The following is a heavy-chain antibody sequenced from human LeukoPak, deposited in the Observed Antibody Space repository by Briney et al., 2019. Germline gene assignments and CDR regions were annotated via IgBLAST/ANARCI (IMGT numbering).Heavy chain of an antibody. J-gene: IGHJ3*02. Sequence: GGSLRLSCAASGFTFSNAWMSWVRQAPGKGLEWVGRIKSKTDGGTTDYAAPVKGRFTISRDDSKNTLYLQMNSLKTEDTAVYYCTTSPSYSYGTDDAFDIWGQGTVVTVSS. CDR3: TTSPSYSYGTDDAFDI. D-gene: IGHD5-18*01. CDR2: IKSKTDGGTT. V-gene: IGHV3-15*01. CDR1: GFTFSNAW.